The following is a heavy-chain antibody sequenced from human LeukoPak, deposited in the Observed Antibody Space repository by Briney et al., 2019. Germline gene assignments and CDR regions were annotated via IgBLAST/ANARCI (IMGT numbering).Heavy chain of an antibody. CDR2: INPNSGGT. J-gene: IGHJ4*02. Sequence: ASVKVSCKASGGTFSSYAISWVRRAPGQGLEWMGWINPNSGGTNYAQKLQGRVTMTTDTSTSTAYMELRSLRSDDTAVYYCARKALHSSSSDYWGQGTLVTVSS. V-gene: IGHV1-18*01. CDR1: GGTFSSYA. D-gene: IGHD6-6*01. CDR3: ARKALHSSSSDY.